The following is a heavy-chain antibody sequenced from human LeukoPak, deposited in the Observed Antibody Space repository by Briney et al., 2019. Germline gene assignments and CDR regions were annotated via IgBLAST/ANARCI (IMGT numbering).Heavy chain of an antibody. CDR3: ATDFIAGANLGDY. D-gene: IGHD1-26*01. V-gene: IGHV1-24*01. Sequence: EASVKVSFKVSGYTLTELSMHWVRQAPGKGLEWMGGFDPEDGETIYAQKFQGRVTMTEDTSTDTAYMELSSLRSEDTAVYYCATDFIAGANLGDYWGQGTLVTVSS. CDR1: GYTLTELS. J-gene: IGHJ4*02. CDR2: FDPEDGET.